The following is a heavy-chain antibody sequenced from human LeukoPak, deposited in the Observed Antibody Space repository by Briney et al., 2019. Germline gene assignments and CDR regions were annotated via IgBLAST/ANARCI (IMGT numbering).Heavy chain of an antibody. J-gene: IGHJ4*02. CDR3: AKIAAAGTARRDY. Sequence: GGSLRLSCAASGFTFGAYAMHWVRQSPGKGLEWVALISYDGNNEWYADSVKGRFTVSRDNSKNTLYLQMNSLRAEDTAVYYCAKIAAAGTARRDYWGQGTLVTVSS. D-gene: IGHD6-13*01. CDR2: ISYDGNNE. CDR1: GFTFGAYA. V-gene: IGHV3-30*04.